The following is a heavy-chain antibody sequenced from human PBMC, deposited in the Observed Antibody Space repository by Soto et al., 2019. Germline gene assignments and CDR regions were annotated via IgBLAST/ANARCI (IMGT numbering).Heavy chain of an antibody. CDR3: ARGMGYCISTSCYTRNWFDP. CDR1: GYTFTSYD. J-gene: IGHJ5*02. D-gene: IGHD2-2*02. CDR2: MNPNSGNT. Sequence: ASVKVSCKASGYTFTSYDINWVRQATGQGLEWMGWMNPNSGNTGYAQKFQGRVTMTRNNSISTAYMELSSLRSEDTAVYYCARGMGYCISTSCYTRNWFDPCVQGTLVSVSS. V-gene: IGHV1-8*01.